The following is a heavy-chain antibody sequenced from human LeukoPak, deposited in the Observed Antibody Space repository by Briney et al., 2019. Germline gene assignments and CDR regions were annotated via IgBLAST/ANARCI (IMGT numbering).Heavy chain of an antibody. V-gene: IGHV3-48*03. D-gene: IGHD6-19*01. Sequence: GGSLRLSCAASGFTFSSYAMNWVRQAPGKGLEWVSCITNNGTTIYYADSVKGRFTISRDNAENSLYLQMNSLRAEDTAIYYCARDQWLAYYYHGMDVWGQGTRVTVSS. CDR1: GFTFSSYA. CDR3: ARDQWLAYYYHGMDV. J-gene: IGHJ6*02. CDR2: ITNNGTTI.